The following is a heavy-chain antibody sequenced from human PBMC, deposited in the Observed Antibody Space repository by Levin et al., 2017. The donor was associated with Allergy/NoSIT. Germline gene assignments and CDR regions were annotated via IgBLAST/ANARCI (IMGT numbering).Heavy chain of an antibody. V-gene: IGHV3-74*01. Sequence: GASVKVSCAVSGFTFSTYWMHWVRQAPGKGLVWVSRINSGGSDTDYADSVKGRFTISRDNAKNTLYLQMNSLSAEDTAVYYCAKGGCSATSCLDYWGQGTLVTVSS. CDR1: GFTFSTYW. J-gene: IGHJ4*02. CDR2: INSGGSDT. CDR3: AKGGCSATSCLDY. D-gene: IGHD2-2*01.